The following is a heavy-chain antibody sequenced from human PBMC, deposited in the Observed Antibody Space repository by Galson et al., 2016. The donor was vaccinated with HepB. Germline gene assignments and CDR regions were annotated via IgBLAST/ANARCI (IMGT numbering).Heavy chain of an antibody. Sequence: SVKVSCKVSGYTLIELSMYWVRQAPGKGLEWMGGFDAEEGETIYAQNFQGRVTMTEDTSTDTAYMALSSLRSEDTALYYCATTRRRTLRFRAGDYYYYAMDVWGQGTTVTVSS. D-gene: IGHD3-16*01. V-gene: IGHV1-24*01. CDR1: GYTLIELS. CDR2: FDAEEGET. CDR3: ATTRRRTLRFRAGDYYYYAMDV. J-gene: IGHJ6*02.